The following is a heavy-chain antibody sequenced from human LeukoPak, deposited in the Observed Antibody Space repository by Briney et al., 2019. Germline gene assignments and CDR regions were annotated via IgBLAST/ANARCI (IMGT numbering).Heavy chain of an antibody. CDR2: IYHSGST. Sequence: ASETLSLTCTVSGYSISSGYYWGWIRQPPGKGLEWTGSIYHSGSTYYNPSLKSRVTISVDTSKNQFSLKLSSVTAADTAVYYCARSIVVVVAATPFYGMDVWGQGTTVTVSS. CDR1: GYSISSGYY. V-gene: IGHV4-38-2*02. J-gene: IGHJ6*02. D-gene: IGHD2-15*01. CDR3: ARSIVVVVAATPFYGMDV.